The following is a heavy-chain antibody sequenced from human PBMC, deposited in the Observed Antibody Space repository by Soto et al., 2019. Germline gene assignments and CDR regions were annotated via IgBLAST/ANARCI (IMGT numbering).Heavy chain of an antibody. Sequence: QVQLQESGPGLVKPSETMSLTCTVSGGSISSYYWSWIRQPPGKGLEWIGYIYYSGSTNYNPYLKSRVTISVDTSQNQFALKLSSVTAADTAVYDCAMRYGYAFDLWGQGTMVTVSS. J-gene: IGHJ3*01. D-gene: IGHD4-17*01. CDR3: AMRYGYAFDL. V-gene: IGHV4-59*01. CDR1: GGSISSYY. CDR2: IYYSGST.